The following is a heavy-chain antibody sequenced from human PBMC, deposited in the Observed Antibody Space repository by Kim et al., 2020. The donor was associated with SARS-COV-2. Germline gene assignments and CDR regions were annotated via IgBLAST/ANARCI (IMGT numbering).Heavy chain of an antibody. CDR2: ISYDGSNK. J-gene: IGHJ6*02. CDR1: GFTFSSYA. CDR3: ARDLGQWLVPSPIQVYYYYGMDV. D-gene: IGHD6-19*01. Sequence: GGSLRLSCAASGFTFSSYAMHWVRQAPGKGLEWVAVISYDGSNKYYADSVKGRFTISRDNSKNTLYLQMNSLRAEDTAVYYCARDLGQWLVPSPIQVYYYYGMDVWGQGTTVTVSS. V-gene: IGHV3-30*04.